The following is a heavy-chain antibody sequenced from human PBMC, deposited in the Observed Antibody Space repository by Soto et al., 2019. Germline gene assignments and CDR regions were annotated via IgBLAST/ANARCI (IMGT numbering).Heavy chain of an antibody. CDR3: ARAPRVSPNWFDP. CDR2: IYYSGST. D-gene: IGHD6-13*01. V-gene: IGHV4-31*02. J-gene: IGHJ5*02. CDR1: GGSISSGGYY. Sequence: PSETLSLTXTVSGGSISSGGYYWSWIRQHPGKGLEWIGYIYYSGSTYYNPSLKSRVTISVDTSKNQFSLKLSSVTAADTAVYYCARAPRVSPNWFDPWGQGTLVTVSS.